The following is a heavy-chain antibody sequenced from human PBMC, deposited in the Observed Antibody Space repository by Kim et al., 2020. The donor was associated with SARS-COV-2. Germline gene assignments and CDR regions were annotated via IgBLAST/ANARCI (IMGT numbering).Heavy chain of an antibody. D-gene: IGHD1-7*01. CDR3: AKGSDNWNYPLPGFDT. CDR2: ISWNSGSI. V-gene: IGHV3-9*01. J-gene: IGHJ5*02. CDR1: GFTFDDYA. Sequence: GGSLRLSCAASGFTFDDYAMHWVRQAPGKGLEWVSGISWNSGSISYADSVKGRFTISRDNAKNSLYLQMNSLRAEDTALYYCAKGSDNWNYPLPGFDTWGQGTLVTVSP.